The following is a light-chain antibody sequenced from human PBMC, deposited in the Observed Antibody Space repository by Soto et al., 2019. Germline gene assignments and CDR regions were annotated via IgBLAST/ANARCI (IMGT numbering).Light chain of an antibody. CDR2: AAS. J-gene: IGKJ1*01. V-gene: IGKV1-39*01. CDR3: QQSYSTWRT. Sequence: DIQMTQSPSSLSASVGDRVTITCRASQSISSYLNWYQQKPGKAPKLLIYAASSLQSGVPSRFSGSGSGTDFTLIISSLQPEDFATYYCQQSYSTWRTFGQGTKVEIK. CDR1: QSISSY.